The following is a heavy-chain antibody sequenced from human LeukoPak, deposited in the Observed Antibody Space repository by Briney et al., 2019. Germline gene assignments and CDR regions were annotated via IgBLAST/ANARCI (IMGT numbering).Heavy chain of an antibody. CDR2: ISSNGGST. CDR3: ARDRDGYSQFDY. D-gene: IGHD5-24*01. Sequence: GGSLRLSCAASGFTFSSYAMHWVRQAPGKGLEYVSAISSNGGSTYYANSVKGRFTISRDNSKNTLYLQMGSLRAEDRAVHYCARDRDGYSQFDYWGQGTLVTVSS. CDR1: GFTFSSYA. V-gene: IGHV3-64*01. J-gene: IGHJ4*02.